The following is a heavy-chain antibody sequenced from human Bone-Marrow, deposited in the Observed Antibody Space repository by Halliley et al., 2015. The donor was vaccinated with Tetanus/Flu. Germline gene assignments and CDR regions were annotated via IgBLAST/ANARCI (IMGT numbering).Heavy chain of an antibody. Sequence: YNSGSFNYSPSLKSRVPISVDTSKNQISLKLSSVTAADTAVYYCARVGRTYYYDSSGYWAFDVWGQGTMVTVSS. J-gene: IGHJ3*01. D-gene: IGHD3-22*01. CDR2: YNSGSF. V-gene: IGHV4-59*01. CDR3: ARVGRTYYYDSSGYWAFDV.